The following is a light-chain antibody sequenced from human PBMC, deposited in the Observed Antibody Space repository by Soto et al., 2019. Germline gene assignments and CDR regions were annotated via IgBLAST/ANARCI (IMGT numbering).Light chain of an antibody. Sequence: ALTQPPSASGSPGQSVTISCTGTSSDVGGYNYVSWYQQHPGKAPKLVIYEVDKRPSGVPDRFSGSKSGNTASLTVSGLQAEDEADYYCSSYAGSSNFVFGGGTKLTVL. CDR3: SSYAGSSNFV. CDR2: EVD. J-gene: IGLJ2*01. CDR1: SSDVGGYNY. V-gene: IGLV2-8*01.